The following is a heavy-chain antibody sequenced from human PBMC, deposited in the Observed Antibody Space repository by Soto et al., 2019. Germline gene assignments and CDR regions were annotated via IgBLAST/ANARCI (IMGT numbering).Heavy chain of an antibody. D-gene: IGHD6-13*01. V-gene: IGHV3-73*01. CDR1: GFTFSGSA. J-gene: IGHJ4*02. CDR2: IRSKANSYAT. Sequence: LRLSCAASGFTFSGSAMHWVRQASGKGLEWVGRIRSKANSYATAYAASVKGRFTISRDDSKNTAYLQMNSLKTEDTAVYYCTRSFSYSSSWYPPSFYFDYWGQGTLVTVSS. CDR3: TRSFSYSSSWYPPSFYFDY.